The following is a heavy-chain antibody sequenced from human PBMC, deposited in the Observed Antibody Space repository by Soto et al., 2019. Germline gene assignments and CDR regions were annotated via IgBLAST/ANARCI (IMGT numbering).Heavy chain of an antibody. V-gene: IGHV5-51*01. D-gene: IGHD3-10*01. J-gene: IGHJ6*02. Sequence: GESLKSSCKGSGYSFTSYWMGWVRQIHGKGLEWMGIIYPGDSDTRYSPSFQGQVAISADKSISTAYLQWSSLKASDTAMYYCAGGGVRGVITRTRDYYGMDVWGQGTTVTV. CDR2: IYPGDSDT. CDR1: GYSFTSYW. CDR3: AGGGVRGVITRTRDYYGMDV.